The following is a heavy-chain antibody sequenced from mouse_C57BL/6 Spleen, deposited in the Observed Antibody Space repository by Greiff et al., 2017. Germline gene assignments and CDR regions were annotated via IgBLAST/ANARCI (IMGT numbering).Heavy chain of an antibody. CDR2: IDPETGGT. D-gene: IGHD1-1*01. Sequence: VQLQQSGAELVRPGASVTLSCKASGFTFTDYEMHWVKQTPVHGLEWIGAIDPETGGTAYNQKFKGKAILTADKSSSTAYMERRSLTSEDSAVYYCTRLYGSSYLDYWGQGTTLTVSS. J-gene: IGHJ2*01. V-gene: IGHV1-15*01. CDR1: GFTFTDYE. CDR3: TRLYGSSYLDY.